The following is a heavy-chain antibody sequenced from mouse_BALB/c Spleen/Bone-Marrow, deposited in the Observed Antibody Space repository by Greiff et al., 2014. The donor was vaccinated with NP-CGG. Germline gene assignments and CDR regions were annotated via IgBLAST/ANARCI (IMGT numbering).Heavy chain of an antibody. J-gene: IGHJ2*01. CDR2: IDPASGNT. Sequence: VQLQQSGAELVTPGASVKLSCTASGFNVKDNYIHWVKQRPEQGLEWIGRIDPASGNTKYDPKFQGKATITADTSSNTAYLQRSSLKSEDTAFYDCASDVYGYYSDYWGQGTTLTVSS. CDR1: GFNVKDNY. V-gene: IGHV14-3*02. D-gene: IGHD2-3*01. CDR3: ASDVYGYYSDY.